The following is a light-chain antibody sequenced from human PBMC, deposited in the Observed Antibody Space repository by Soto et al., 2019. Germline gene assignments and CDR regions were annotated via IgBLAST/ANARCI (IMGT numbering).Light chain of an antibody. V-gene: IGLV4-69*01. J-gene: IGLJ2*01. CDR3: QTWDTGARVV. CDR1: NGHSSYA. Sequence: QLVLTQSPSASASLGASVKLTCTLSNGHSSYAIAWHQQQPEKGPRYLMKLSSDGSHSKGDGIPDRFSGSSSGAERYLTISSLQSEDEADYYCQTWDTGARVVFGGGTQLTVL. CDR2: LSSDGSH.